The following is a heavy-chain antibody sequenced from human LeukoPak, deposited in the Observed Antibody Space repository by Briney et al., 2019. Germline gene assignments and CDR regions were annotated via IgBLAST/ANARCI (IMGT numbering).Heavy chain of an antibody. D-gene: IGHD3-16*01. CDR3: AKDSRWITFGGVFDY. Sequence: PGGSLRLSCAASGFTFSSYAMSWVRQAPGKGLEWVSAISGSGGSTYYADSVKGRFTISRDNSKNTLYLQMNSLRAEDTAVYYCAKDSRWITFGGVFDYWGQGTLVTVSS. CDR2: ISGSGGST. V-gene: IGHV3-23*01. CDR1: GFTFSSYA. J-gene: IGHJ4*02.